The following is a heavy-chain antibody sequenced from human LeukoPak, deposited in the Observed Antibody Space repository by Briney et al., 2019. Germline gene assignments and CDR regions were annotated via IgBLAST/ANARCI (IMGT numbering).Heavy chain of an antibody. CDR3: ARVIDYYCSGGSCYPYGMDV. J-gene: IGHJ6*02. V-gene: IGHV4-38-2*02. CDR2: IYHSGST. Sequence: SETLSLTCTVSGYSISSGYYWGWIRQPPGKGLEWIGSIYHSGSTYYNPSLKSRVTISVDTSKNQFSLKLSSVTAADTAVYYCARVIDYYCSGGSCYPYGMDVWGQGTTVTVPS. D-gene: IGHD2-15*01. CDR1: GYSISSGYY.